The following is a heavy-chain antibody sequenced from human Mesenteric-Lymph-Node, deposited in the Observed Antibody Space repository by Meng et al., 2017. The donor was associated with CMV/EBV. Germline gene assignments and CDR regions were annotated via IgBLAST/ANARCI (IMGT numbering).Heavy chain of an antibody. CDR2: IYYSGST. D-gene: IGHD1-1*01. CDR3: TRAPSAMESDY. CDR1: GYSISSAYL. J-gene: IGHJ4*02. Sequence: SETLSLTCTVSGYSISSAYLWSWIRQPPGKGPEWIGYIYYSGSTYYNPSLRSRVTISVDTSKNQFSLKVSSVTPTDTAVYYCTRAPSAMESDYWGQGTLVTVSS. V-gene: IGHV4-61*01.